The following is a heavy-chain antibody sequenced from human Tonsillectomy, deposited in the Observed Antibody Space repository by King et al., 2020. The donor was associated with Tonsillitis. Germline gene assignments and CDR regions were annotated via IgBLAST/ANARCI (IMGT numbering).Heavy chain of an antibody. CDR2: IIPRLGTT. Sequence: QLVQSGAEVKKPGSSLKVSCKASGGSFSGYAVSWVRQAPGQGLELRGGIIPRLGTTYFTQKCQGRVTIIADKSTSTAYMELSSLRSEDTALYYCAAGYYDSSGFSFYYNFNVDVWGKGATVTVSS. D-gene: IGHD3-22*01. CDR3: AAGYYDSSGFSFYYNFNVDV. J-gene: IGHJ6*03. V-gene: IGHV1-69*14. CDR1: GGSFSGYA.